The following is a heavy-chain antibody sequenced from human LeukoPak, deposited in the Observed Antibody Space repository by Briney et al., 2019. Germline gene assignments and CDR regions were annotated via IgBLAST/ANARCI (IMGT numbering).Heavy chain of an antibody. CDR3: ARSPERWLQLLIDY. CDR2: IYHSGST. D-gene: IGHD5-24*01. Sequence: SETLSLTCAVSGYSISSGYYWGWIRQPPGKGLEWIGSIYHSGSTYYNPSLKSRVTISVDTSKNQFSLKLSSVTAADTAVYYCARSPERWLQLLIDYWGQGTLVTVSS. V-gene: IGHV4-38-2*01. CDR1: GYSISSGYY. J-gene: IGHJ4*02.